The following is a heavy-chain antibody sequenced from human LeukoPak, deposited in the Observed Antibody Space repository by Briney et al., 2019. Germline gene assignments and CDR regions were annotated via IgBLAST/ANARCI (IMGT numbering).Heavy chain of an antibody. CDR3: ARDMRGLWFGELLSNDAFDI. D-gene: IGHD3-10*01. J-gene: IGHJ3*02. Sequence: ASVKVSCKASGYTFSTYPINWVRQAPGQGLEWMGIINPSGGSTSYAQKFQGRVTMTRDTSTSTVYMELSSLRSEDTAVYYCARDMRGLWFGELLSNDAFDIWGQGTMVTVSS. CDR2: INPSGGST. CDR1: GYTFSTYP. V-gene: IGHV1-46*01.